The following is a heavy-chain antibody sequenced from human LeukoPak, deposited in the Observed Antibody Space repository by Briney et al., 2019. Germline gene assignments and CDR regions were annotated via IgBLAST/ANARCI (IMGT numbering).Heavy chain of an antibody. CDR3: ARDSAGLT. CDR2: IHPDGSTT. J-gene: IGHJ5*02. V-gene: IGHV3-74*01. Sequence: GVALRLSCAASGFTFSSYWMHWVRQTPGKRLRWGSRIHPDGSTTAYADSVKGRFTISRDNAKNTLYLQMNRLRVEDTAVYYCARDSAGLTWGQGTLVTVSS. CDR1: GFTFSSYW. D-gene: IGHD6-19*01.